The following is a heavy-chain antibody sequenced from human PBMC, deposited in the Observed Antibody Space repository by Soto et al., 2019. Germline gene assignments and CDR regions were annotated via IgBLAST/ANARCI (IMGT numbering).Heavy chain of an antibody. CDR1: GGSISSSSYY. J-gene: IGHJ5*02. CDR3: SSPAMARVVPIWFDP. Sequence: SETLSLTCTVSGGSISSSSYYWGWIRQPPGKGLEWIGSIYYSGSTYYNPSLKSRVTISVDTSKNQFSLKLSSVTAADTAVYYCSSPAMARVVPIWFDPWGQRTLVTVSP. V-gene: IGHV4-39*01. CDR2: IYYSGST. D-gene: IGHD3-10*01.